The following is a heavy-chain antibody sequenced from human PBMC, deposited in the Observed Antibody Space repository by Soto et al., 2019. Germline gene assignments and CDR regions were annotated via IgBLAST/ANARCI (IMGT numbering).Heavy chain of an antibody. CDR2: IYYSGST. CDR3: ARHDYGGFGL. V-gene: IGHV4-39*01. Sequence: QLQLQESGPGLVKPSETLSLTCTVSGGSISRSSYYWGWIRQPPGKGLEWIGSIYYSGSTYYNPSHNSPVTLSVDTSKNQFSLKLSSVTAADTAVYYCARHDYGGFGLWAQGTRVTVSS. CDR1: GGSISRSSYY. J-gene: IGHJ4*02. D-gene: IGHD4-17*01.